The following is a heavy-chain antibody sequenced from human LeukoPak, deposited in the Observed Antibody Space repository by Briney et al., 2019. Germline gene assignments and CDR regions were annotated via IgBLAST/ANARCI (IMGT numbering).Heavy chain of an antibody. V-gene: IGHV4-39*01. CDR1: GGSISSSSYY. CDR3: ATGNSITIFGVVIPYNWFDP. CDR2: IYYSGST. J-gene: IGHJ5*02. D-gene: IGHD3-3*01. Sequence: PSETLSLTCTVSGGSISSSSYYWGWIRQPPGKGLEWIGSIYYSGSTYYNPSLKSRVAISVDTSKNQFSLKLSSVTAADTAVYYCATGNSITIFGVVIPYNWFDPWGQGTLVTVSS.